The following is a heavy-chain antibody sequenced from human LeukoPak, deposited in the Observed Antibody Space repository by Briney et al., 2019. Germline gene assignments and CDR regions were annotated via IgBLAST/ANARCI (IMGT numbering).Heavy chain of an antibody. D-gene: IGHD5-18*01. Sequence: PGRSLRLSCAASGFTFSSNGMNWVRQAPGKGLEWVAVISYDGSNKYYADSVKGRFTISRDNSKNTLYLQMNSLRAEDTAVYYCAKDMRVWGYSCGYDYWGQGTLVTVSS. J-gene: IGHJ4*02. CDR3: AKDMRVWGYSCGYDY. V-gene: IGHV3-30*18. CDR2: ISYDGSNK. CDR1: GFTFSSNG.